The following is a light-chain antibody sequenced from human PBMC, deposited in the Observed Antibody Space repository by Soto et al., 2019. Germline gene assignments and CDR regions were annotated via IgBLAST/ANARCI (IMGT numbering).Light chain of an antibody. CDR1: SSDVGGYNY. CDR3: SSYTTSSTLDV. CDR2: EVS. V-gene: IGLV2-14*01. Sequence: QSVLTQPASVSASPGQSITISCTGTSSDVGGYNYVSWYQQHTGKAPQLMIYEVSNRPSGVSNRFSGSKSGNTASLTISGLQAEDEAEYYGSSYTTSSTLDVFGTGTKVTVL. J-gene: IGLJ1*01.